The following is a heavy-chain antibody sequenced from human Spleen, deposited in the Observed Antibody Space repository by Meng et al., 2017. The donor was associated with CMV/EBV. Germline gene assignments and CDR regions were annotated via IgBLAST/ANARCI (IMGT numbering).Heavy chain of an antibody. J-gene: IGHJ3*02. V-gene: IGHV3-9*01. CDR1: GFTFDDYA. Sequence: SLKISCAASGFTFDDYAMHWVRQAPGKGLEWVSGISWNSGSIGYADSVKGRFTISRDNAKNSLYLQMNSLRAEDTALYYCAKVAAAWAGGDAFDIWGQGTMVTVSS. D-gene: IGHD6-13*01. CDR3: AKVAAAWAGGDAFDI. CDR2: ISWNSGSI.